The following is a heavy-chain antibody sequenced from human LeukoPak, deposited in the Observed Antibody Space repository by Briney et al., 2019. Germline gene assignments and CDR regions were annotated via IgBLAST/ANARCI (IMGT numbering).Heavy chain of an antibody. V-gene: IGHV3-7*01. CDR2: IKQDGSEK. J-gene: IGHJ6*03. D-gene: IGHD6-13*01. CDR1: GFTFSSYW. Sequence: GGSLRLSCAASGFTFSSYWMSWVRQAPGKGLEWVANIKQDGSEKYYVDSVEGRFTISRDNAKNSLYLQMNSLRAEDTAVYYCARDDGYSSSWHYYYYYYMDVWGKGTTVTVSS. CDR3: ARDDGYSSSWHYYYYYYMDV.